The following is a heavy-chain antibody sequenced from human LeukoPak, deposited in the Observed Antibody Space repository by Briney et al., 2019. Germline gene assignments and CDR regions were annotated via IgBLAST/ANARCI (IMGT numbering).Heavy chain of an antibody. D-gene: IGHD1-14*01. CDR3: ARGPPATEYYFDY. Sequence: PSETLSLTCTVSGGSISSYYWSWIRQPPGKGLEWIGYIYYSGSTDYNPSLKSRVTISVDTSKNQFSQKLSSVTAADTAVYYCARGPPATEYYFDYWGQGTLVTVSS. V-gene: IGHV4-59*01. CDR2: IYYSGST. J-gene: IGHJ4*02. CDR1: GGSISSYY.